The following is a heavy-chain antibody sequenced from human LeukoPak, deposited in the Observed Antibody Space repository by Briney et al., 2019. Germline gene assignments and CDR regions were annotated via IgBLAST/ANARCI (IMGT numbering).Heavy chain of an antibody. CDR3: TRDAGGGDCYSCPNWFDP. Sequence: ASMKVSCNASGYSFTGYYIHWVRQGPGQGLEWMGWINPNSGVTKYAQKFQGRVTMTSDTSISTAYMELSRLRSDDTAVYYRTRDAGGGDCYSCPNWFDPWGQGTLVTVSS. V-gene: IGHV1-2*02. J-gene: IGHJ5*02. CDR2: INPNSGVT. CDR1: GYSFTGYY. D-gene: IGHD2-21*02.